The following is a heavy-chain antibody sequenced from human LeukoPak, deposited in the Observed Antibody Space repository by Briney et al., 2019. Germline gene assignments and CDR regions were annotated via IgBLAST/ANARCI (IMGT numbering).Heavy chain of an antibody. Sequence: WMNPNSGNTGYAQKFQGRVTMTRNTSISTAYMELSSLRSEDTAVYYCARRGAGFGELPDYWGQGTLVTVSS. V-gene: IGHV1-8*01. J-gene: IGHJ4*02. D-gene: IGHD3-10*01. CDR3: ARRGAGFGELPDY. CDR2: MNPNSGNT.